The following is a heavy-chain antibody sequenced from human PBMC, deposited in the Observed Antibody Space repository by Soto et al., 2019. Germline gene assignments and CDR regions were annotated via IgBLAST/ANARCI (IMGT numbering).Heavy chain of an antibody. J-gene: IGHJ4*02. D-gene: IGHD6-13*01. CDR1: GFTFSSYG. Sequence: QVQLVESGGGVVQPGRSLRLSCAASGFTFSSYGMHWVRQAPGKGLEWVAVIWYDGSNKYYADSVKGRFTISRDNSKNTLYLQMNSLRAEDTAVYYCARDRVGAIAGDLDYWGQGTLVTVSS. CDR2: IWYDGSNK. V-gene: IGHV3-33*01. CDR3: ARDRVGAIAGDLDY.